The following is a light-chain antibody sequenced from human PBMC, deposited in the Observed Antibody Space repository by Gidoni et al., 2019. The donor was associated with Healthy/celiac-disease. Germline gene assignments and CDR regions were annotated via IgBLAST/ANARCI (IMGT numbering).Light chain of an antibody. CDR2: GAS. Sequence: EIVMTQSPATLSVSPGERATLSCRASQSVSSNLAWYQQKPGQAPRLLIYGASTRATGIPARFSGSGSGTEFTLTISSLQSEDFAVYYCQQYNNWPPYTFGQGTQLGIK. CDR1: QSVSSN. CDR3: QQYNNWPPYT. J-gene: IGKJ2*01. V-gene: IGKV3-15*01.